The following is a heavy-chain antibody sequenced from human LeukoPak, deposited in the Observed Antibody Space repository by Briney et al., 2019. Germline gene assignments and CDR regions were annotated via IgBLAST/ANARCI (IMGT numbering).Heavy chain of an antibody. CDR2: IYPGDSDT. D-gene: IGHD2-2*01. V-gene: IGHV5-51*01. CDR1: GYSFTSYW. J-gene: IGHJ4*02. Sequence: GESLKISCKGSGYSFTSYWIGWVRQMPGKGLEWMGIIYPGDSDTRYSPSFQGQVTISADKSISTAYLQWSSLKASDTAMYYCARGRGVVVPSAALTTVTYFDYWGQGTLVTVSS. CDR3: ARGRGVVVPSAALTTVTYFDY.